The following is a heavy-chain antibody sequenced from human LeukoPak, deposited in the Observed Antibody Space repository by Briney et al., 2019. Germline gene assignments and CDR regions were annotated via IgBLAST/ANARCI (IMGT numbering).Heavy chain of an antibody. CDR2: INANSGGT. CDR1: GYTFTGYY. CDR3: ARAYDILTGLIGYYFDY. V-gene: IGHV1-2*02. J-gene: IGHJ4*02. Sequence: ASVTVSFKGSGYTFTGYYMHWVRQAPGQGLEWMGWINANSGGTSYAQKFQGRVTMTRDTSISTAYIELGRLRSDDTAVYYCARAYDILTGLIGYYFDYWGQGTLVTVSS. D-gene: IGHD3-9*01.